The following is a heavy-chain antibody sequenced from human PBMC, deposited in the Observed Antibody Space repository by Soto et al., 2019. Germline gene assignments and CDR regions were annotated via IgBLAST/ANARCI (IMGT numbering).Heavy chain of an antibody. CDR3: ARESSAAGTGWFDP. CDR2: MNPNSGNT. J-gene: IGHJ5*02. CDR1: GYTFTSYD. Sequence: QVQLVQSGAEVKKPGASVKVSCKASGYTFTSYDINWVRQATGQGLEWMGWMNPNSGNTGYAQKFXGXVXXIRNTSISTAYMELSSLRTEATAVYCCARESSAAGTGWFDPWGQGTLVTVSS. V-gene: IGHV1-8*01. D-gene: IGHD6-13*01.